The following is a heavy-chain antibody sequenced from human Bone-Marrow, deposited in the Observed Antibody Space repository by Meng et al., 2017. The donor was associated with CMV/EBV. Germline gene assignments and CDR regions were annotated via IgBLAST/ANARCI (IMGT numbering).Heavy chain of an antibody. V-gene: IGHV4-34*01. CDR3: AREGHNSSGWSR. CDR2: INHSGST. D-gene: IGHD6-19*01. CDR1: GGSFSGYY. Sequence: QGQLQQWGAGLLKPSETLSLTCAVYGGSFSGYYWSWIRQPPGKGLEWIGEINHSGSTNYNPSLKSRVTISVDTSKNQFSLKLSSVTAADTAVYYCAREGHNSSGWSRWGQGTLVTVSS. J-gene: IGHJ4*02.